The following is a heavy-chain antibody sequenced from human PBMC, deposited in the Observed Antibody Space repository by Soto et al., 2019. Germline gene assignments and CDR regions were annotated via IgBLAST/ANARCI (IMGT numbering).Heavy chain of an antibody. CDR1: GGTFSSYT. J-gene: IGHJ3*02. V-gene: IGHV1-69*08. CDR2: IIPILGIA. Sequence: QVQLVQSGAEVKKPGSSVKVSCKASGGTFSSYTISWVRQAPGQGLEWMGRIIPILGIANYAQKFQGRVTITADKSTSTADMELSSLISEDTAVYYCAIDLKYQLASDDAFDIWGQGTMVTVSS. CDR3: AIDLKYQLASDDAFDI. D-gene: IGHD2-2*01.